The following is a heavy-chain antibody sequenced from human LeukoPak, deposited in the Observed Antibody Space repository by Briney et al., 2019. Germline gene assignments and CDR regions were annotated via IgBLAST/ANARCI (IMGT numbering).Heavy chain of an antibody. CDR2: VRFDETEK. CDR1: GFTFSSYW. Sequence: GGSLRLSCAASGFTFSSYWMSWVRQAPGKGLEWVAFVRFDETEKFYADSVKGRFTISRDNSKNTLYLQMNNLRAEDTAVYYCAKGSCTTTNCYTYYHYYMDVWGKGTTVTVSS. CDR3: AKGSCTTTNCYTYYHYYMDV. J-gene: IGHJ6*03. D-gene: IGHD2-2*02. V-gene: IGHV3-30*02.